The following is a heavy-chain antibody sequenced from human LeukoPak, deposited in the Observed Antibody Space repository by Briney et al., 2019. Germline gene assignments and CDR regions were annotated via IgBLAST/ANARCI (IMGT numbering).Heavy chain of an antibody. V-gene: IGHV3-9*01. CDR2: ILRNSGSI. J-gene: IGHJ4*02. CDR1: GFTFDDYA. Sequence: SGGSLRLSCAASGFTFDDYAMHWVRQAPGKGLEWVSGILRNSGSIGYADSVKGRFTISRDDAENSLYLQMNSLRAEDTALYYCVKDGGRDTAAAYYWGQGTLVSVSS. CDR3: VKDGGRDTAAAYY. D-gene: IGHD6-13*01.